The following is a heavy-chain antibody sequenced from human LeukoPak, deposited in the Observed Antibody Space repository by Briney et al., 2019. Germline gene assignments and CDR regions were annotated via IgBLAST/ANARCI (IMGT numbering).Heavy chain of an antibody. CDR3: ARQGYYYDSSGYLRPEYYFDY. J-gene: IGHJ4*02. V-gene: IGHV4-34*01. Sequence: SETLSLTCAVYGGSFSGYYWSWIRQPPGKGLEWIGEINHSGSTNYNPSLKSRVTISVDKSKNQFSLKLSSVTAADTAVYYCARQGYYYDSSGYLRPEYYFDYWGQGTLVTVSS. CDR1: GGSFSGYY. CDR2: INHSGST. D-gene: IGHD3-22*01.